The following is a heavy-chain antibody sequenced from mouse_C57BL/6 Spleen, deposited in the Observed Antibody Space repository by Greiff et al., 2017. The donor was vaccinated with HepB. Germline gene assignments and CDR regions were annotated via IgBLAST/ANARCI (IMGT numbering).Heavy chain of an antibody. CDR1: GYTFTSYW. CDR3: ARSYYGDAMDY. Sequence: QVQLQQPGAELVRPGSSVKLSCKASGYTFTSYWMHWVKQRPIQGLEWIGNIDPSDSETHYDQKFKDKATLTVDKSSSTAYMQLSSLTSEDSAVYYCARSYYGDAMDYWGQGTSVTVSS. V-gene: IGHV1-52*01. J-gene: IGHJ4*01. CDR2: IDPSDSET. D-gene: IGHD2-10*01.